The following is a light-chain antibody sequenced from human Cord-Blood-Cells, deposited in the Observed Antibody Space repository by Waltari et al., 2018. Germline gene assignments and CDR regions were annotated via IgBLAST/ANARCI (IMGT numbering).Light chain of an antibody. J-gene: IGLJ2*01. V-gene: IGLV6-57*01. Sequence: NFMLTQPHSASESPGKTVTISCTRSRGSIASNYAQWYQQRPGSSPTTVIYEDNQRPSGVPDRFSGSIDSSSNSASLTISGLKTEDEADYYCQSYDSSNVVFGGGTKLTVL. CDR3: QSYDSSNVV. CDR1: RGSIASNY. CDR2: EDN.